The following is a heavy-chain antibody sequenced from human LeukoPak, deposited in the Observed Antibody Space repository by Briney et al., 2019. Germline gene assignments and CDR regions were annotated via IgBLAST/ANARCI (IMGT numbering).Heavy chain of an antibody. CDR1: GYTFTSYY. J-gene: IGHJ6*02. CDR2: INPSGGST. Sequence: ASVTVSCKASGYTFTSYYMHWVRQAPGQGLEWMGIINPSGGSTSYAQKFQGRVTMTRDMSTSTVYMELSSLRSEDTAVYYCARAIVVTDYYYYGMDVWGQGTTVTVSS. V-gene: IGHV1-46*01. CDR3: ARAIVVTDYYYYGMDV. D-gene: IGHD3-22*01.